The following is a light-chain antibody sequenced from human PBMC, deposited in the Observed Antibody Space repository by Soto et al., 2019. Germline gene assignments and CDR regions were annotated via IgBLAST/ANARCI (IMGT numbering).Light chain of an antibody. V-gene: IGKV1-5*03. J-gene: IGKJ1*01. CDR3: QHYNSYSEA. CDR2: KAS. CDR1: QTISSW. Sequence: QMTQSPSTLSGSVGARVTITCRASQTISSWLAWYQQKPGKAPNLLIYKASTLKSGVPSRFSGSGSGTELTFTISSLQPDDFETYYCQHYNSYSEAFGQGTKVDI.